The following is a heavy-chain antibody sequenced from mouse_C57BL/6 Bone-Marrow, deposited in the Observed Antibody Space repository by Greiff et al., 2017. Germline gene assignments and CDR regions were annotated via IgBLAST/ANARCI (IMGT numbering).Heavy chain of an antibody. V-gene: IGHV5-4*01. J-gene: IGHJ4*01. D-gene: IGHD1-1*01. CDR2: ISDGGSYT. CDR1: GFTFSSYA. CDR3: ARDNYGSSYYAMDY. Sequence: EVHLVESGGGLVKPGGSLKLSCAASGFTFSSYAMSWVRQTPEKRLEWVATISDGGSYTYYPDNVKGRFTISRDNAKNNLYLQMSHLKSEDTAMYYCARDNYGSSYYAMDYWVQGTSVTVSS.